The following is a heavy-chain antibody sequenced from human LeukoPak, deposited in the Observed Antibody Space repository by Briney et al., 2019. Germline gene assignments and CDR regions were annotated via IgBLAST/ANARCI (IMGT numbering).Heavy chain of an antibody. Sequence: PSETLSLTCTVSGDSLNTYYWTWIRQTPGKELEWIGFVASSGTSNYNPSLKSRVSISIDTSKNQFSLALTSVTPADTAVYYCARVVRGVVTSNWFDPWGQGTLV. D-gene: IGHD2-21*02. V-gene: IGHV4-59*01. CDR3: ARVVRGVVTSNWFDP. CDR1: GDSLNTYY. CDR2: VASSGTS. J-gene: IGHJ5*02.